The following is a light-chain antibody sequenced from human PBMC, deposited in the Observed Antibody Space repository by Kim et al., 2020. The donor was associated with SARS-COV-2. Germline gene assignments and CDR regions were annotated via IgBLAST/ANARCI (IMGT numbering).Light chain of an antibody. V-gene: IGLV3-19*01. J-gene: IGLJ2*01. CDR1: SLRTYY. CDR3: SSRDNSGDHVI. CDR2: GKN. Sequence: ALGQTVRCTCQGDSLRTYYASWYQHKPGQAPMLVIYGKNNRPSGIPDRFSGSTSGNTASLTVTGAQAVDEAYYYCSSRDNSGDHVIFGGGTQLTVL.